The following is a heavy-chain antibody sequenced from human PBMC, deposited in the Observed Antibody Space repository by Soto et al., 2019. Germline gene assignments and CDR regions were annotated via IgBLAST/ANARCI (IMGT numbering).Heavy chain of an antibody. CDR1: GFTFSSYA. V-gene: IGHV3-23*01. D-gene: IGHD3-3*01. CDR3: AKDSDFWSGAFDY. CDR2: ISGSGGST. J-gene: IGHJ4*02. Sequence: EVQLLESGGGLVQPGGSLRLSCAASGFTFSSYAMSWVRQAPGKGLEWVSAISGSGGSTYYAASVKGRFTISRDNSKNTLYLQMNSLRAEDTAVYYCAKDSDFWSGAFDYWGQGTLVTVSS.